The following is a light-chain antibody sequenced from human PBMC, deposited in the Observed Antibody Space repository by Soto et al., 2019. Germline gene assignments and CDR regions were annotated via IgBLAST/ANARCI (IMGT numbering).Light chain of an antibody. J-gene: IGKJ4*01. CDR1: QSISIW. V-gene: IGKV1-5*01. Sequence: DIQMTQSPSTLSASVGDRVTITCRASQSISIWLAWYQQKPGKAPKLLIYDVSSLESGVPSRFSGSRSGTEFTLTISSLQPDDFATYYCQQYNSYSPLTFGGGTKVDI. CDR3: QQYNSYSPLT. CDR2: DVS.